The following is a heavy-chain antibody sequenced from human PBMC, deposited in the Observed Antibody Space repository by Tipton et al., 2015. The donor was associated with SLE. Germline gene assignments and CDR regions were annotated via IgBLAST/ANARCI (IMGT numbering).Heavy chain of an antibody. CDR2: INHRGST. J-gene: IGHJ1*01. Sequence: TLSLTCAVYGGSISSSSSYYWAWIRQPPGKGVEWIGEINHRGSTNYNPSLKSRVTISVDTSKNQFSLKLNSVTAADTAVYYCARGVTGTVGEDWGQGTLVTVSS. CDR1: GGSISSSSSYY. CDR3: ARGVTGTVGED. V-gene: IGHV4-34*01. D-gene: IGHD1-7*01.